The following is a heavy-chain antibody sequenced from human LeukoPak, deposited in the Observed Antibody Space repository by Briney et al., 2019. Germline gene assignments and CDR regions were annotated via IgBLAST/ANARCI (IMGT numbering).Heavy chain of an antibody. CDR2: IRYDGGNK. CDR3: AKEPYDYVWGSYRFDY. J-gene: IGHJ4*02. Sequence: SGGSLRLSCAASGFTFSSYGMHWVRQAPGKGLEWVAFIRYDGGNKYYADPVKGRFTISRDNSKNTLYLQMNSLRAEDTAVYYCAKEPYDYVWGSYRFDYWGQGTLVTVSS. CDR1: GFTFSSYG. D-gene: IGHD3-16*02. V-gene: IGHV3-30*02.